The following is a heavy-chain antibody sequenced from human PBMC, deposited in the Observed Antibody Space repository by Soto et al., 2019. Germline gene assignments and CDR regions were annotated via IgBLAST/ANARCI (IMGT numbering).Heavy chain of an antibody. CDR2: IYTSGST. Sequence: PSETLSLTCTVSGGSISSYYWSWIRQPAGKGLEWIGRIYTSGSTNYNPSLKCRVTMSVDTSKNQFSLKLSSVTAADTAVYYCARQYCSSTSCQNHLDYWGQGTLVTVSS. CDR3: ARQYCSSTSCQNHLDY. CDR1: GGSISSYY. J-gene: IGHJ4*02. V-gene: IGHV4-4*07. D-gene: IGHD2-2*01.